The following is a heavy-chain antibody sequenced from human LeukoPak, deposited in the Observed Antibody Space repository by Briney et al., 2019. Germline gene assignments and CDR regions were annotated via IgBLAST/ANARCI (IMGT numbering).Heavy chain of an antibody. CDR3: ARDQDSGSFIFHY. J-gene: IGHJ4*02. CDR1: GFTVSTNY. Sequence: GGSLRLSCAASGFTVSTNYMSWVRQAPGKGLEWVSVIYSGGNTYYADSVKGRFTISRDNSKNTLYLQMNSLRAEDTAVYYRARDQDSGSFIFHYWGQGTLVTVSS. CDR2: IYSGGNT. D-gene: IGHD1-26*01. V-gene: IGHV3-53*01.